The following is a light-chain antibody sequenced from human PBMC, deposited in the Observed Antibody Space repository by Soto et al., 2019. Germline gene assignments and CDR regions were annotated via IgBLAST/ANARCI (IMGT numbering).Light chain of an antibody. CDR1: SSDVGGYNY. CDR2: DVT. J-gene: IGLJ1*01. Sequence: QSALTQPASVSGSLGQSITISCTGTSSDVGGYNYVSWYQQFPGQAPNLIIYDVTNRPSGVSSRFSGSKSGNRASLTISGLQAEDEADYYCSSYTTTTTPGVFGPGTKVTVL. V-gene: IGLV2-14*03. CDR3: SSYTTTTTPGV.